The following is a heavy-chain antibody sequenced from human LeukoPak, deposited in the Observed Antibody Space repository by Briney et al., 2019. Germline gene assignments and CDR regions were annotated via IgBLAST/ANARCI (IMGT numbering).Heavy chain of an antibody. V-gene: IGHV4-59*08. CDR2: IYYSGST. D-gene: IGHD3-16*01. CDR3: ARQDYDSLFDY. CDR1: GGSFSGYY. Sequence: SETLSLTYAVYGGSFSGYYWSWIRQPPGKGLEWIGYIYYSGSTNYNPSLKSRVTISVDTSKNQFSLKLSSVTAADTAVYYCARQDYDSLFDYWGQGTLVTVSS. J-gene: IGHJ4*02.